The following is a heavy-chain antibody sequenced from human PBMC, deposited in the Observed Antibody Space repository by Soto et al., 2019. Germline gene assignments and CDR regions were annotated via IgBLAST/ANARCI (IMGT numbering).Heavy chain of an antibody. D-gene: IGHD5-18*01. Sequence: QVQLVQSGAEVKKPGASVKVSCKASGYTFTGYYMHWVRQAPGQGLEWMGWINPNIGGTNYAQKFQGWVTMTRDTSISTAYMELSRLRSDDTAVYYCARGGPIQRPTQLAMVDWFDPWGQGTLVTVSS. CDR2: INPNIGGT. CDR3: ARGGPIQRPTQLAMVDWFDP. V-gene: IGHV1-2*04. CDR1: GYTFTGYY. J-gene: IGHJ5*02.